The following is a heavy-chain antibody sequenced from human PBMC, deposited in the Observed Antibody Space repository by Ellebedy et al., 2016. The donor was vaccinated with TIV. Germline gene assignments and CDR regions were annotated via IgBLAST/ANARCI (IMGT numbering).Heavy chain of an antibody. J-gene: IGHJ4*02. Sequence: PGGSLRLSCAASGFTFSSYAMSWVRQAPGKGLEWVAGINGGGVVIAYADSVKGRFTISRDNSKNTLDLQMNSLRAEDTAVHYCASSRYHYYVGNTIFVYWGQGTLVTVSS. CDR1: GFTFSSYA. D-gene: IGHD3-10*01. CDR3: ASSRYHYYVGNTIFVY. V-gene: IGHV3-23*01. CDR2: INGGGVVI.